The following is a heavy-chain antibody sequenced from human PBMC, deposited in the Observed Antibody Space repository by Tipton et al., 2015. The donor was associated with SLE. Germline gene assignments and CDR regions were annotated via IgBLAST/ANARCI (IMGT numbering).Heavy chain of an antibody. Sequence: LRLSCTVSGGSISSYYWSWIRQPPGKGLEWIGYIYYSGSTNYNPSLKSRVTISVDTSKNQFSLKLSSVTAADTAVYYCARDSPERSGNYYYYYMDVWGKGTTVTVSS. CDR1: GGSISSYY. CDR3: ARDSPERSGNYYYYYMDV. J-gene: IGHJ6*03. D-gene: IGHD1-1*01. V-gene: IGHV4-59*01. CDR2: IYYSGST.